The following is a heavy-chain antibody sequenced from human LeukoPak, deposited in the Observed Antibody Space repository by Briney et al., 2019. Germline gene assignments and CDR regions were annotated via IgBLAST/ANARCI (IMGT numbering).Heavy chain of an antibody. V-gene: IGHV1-2*06. CDR3: ARANYDSSGYFGWGSDYYYYYMDV. CDR1: GYKFSDFY. CDR2: ISPKSGGA. J-gene: IGHJ6*03. D-gene: IGHD3-22*01. Sequence: ASVKVSCKASGYKFSDFYIHWVRQVPGQGLEWMGRISPKSGGANYAQKFYDRVTLTRDTSLNTVYLEVSSLRSDDSAIYFCARANYDSSGYFGWGSDYYYYYMDVWGKGTTVTVSS.